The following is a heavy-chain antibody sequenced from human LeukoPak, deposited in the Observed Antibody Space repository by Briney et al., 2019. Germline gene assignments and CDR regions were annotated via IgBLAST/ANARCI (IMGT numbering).Heavy chain of an antibody. CDR3: PREKQQALMDV. V-gene: IGHV3-21*01. CDR1: GFSFSSYS. D-gene: IGHD6-13*01. Sequence: PGGSLRLSCAASGFSFSSYSINWVRQAPGKGLEWVSSISSSSSYIFYADSVKGRFTISRDNAKNSLYLQMNSLRAEDTAVYYCPREKQQALMDVWGKGTTVTVSS. J-gene: IGHJ6*03. CDR2: ISSSSSYI.